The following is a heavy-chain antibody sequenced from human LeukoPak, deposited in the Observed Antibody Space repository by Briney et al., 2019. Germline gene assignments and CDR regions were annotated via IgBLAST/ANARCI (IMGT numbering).Heavy chain of an antibody. V-gene: IGHV5-51*01. Sequence: PGESLKISCKGSGYSFTNYWVGWVRQMPGKGLEWMGIIYPGDSDTRYSPSFQGQVTISADKSISTAYLQWSGLKASDTAIYYCARQRGRPSPGYSYYGLGVWGQGTTVTVSS. CDR2: IYPGDSDT. D-gene: IGHD2-8*02. CDR1: GYSFTNYW. CDR3: ARQRGRPSPGYSYYGLGV. J-gene: IGHJ6*02.